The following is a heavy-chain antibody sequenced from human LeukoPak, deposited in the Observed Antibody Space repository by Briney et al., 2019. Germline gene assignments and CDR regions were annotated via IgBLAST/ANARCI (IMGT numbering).Heavy chain of an antibody. V-gene: IGHV1-46*01. CDR1: GYTFTSYY. CDR3: ARGRSENYDFWSGYYSSLALYLLDY. CDR2: INPSGGST. Sequence: ASVKVSCKASGYTFTSYYMHWVRQARGQGLEWMGIINPSGGSTSYAQKFQGRVTMTRNTSISTAYMELGSLRSEDTAVYYCARGRSENYDFWSGYYSSLALYLLDYWGQGTLVTVSS. J-gene: IGHJ4*02. D-gene: IGHD3-3*01.